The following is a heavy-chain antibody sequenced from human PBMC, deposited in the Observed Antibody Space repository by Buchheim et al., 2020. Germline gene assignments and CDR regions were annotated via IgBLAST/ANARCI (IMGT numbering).Heavy chain of an antibody. V-gene: IGHV3-48*01. CDR1: GFTFRSYS. J-gene: IGHJ4*02. Sequence: EVQLVESGGGLVQPGGSLRLSCAASGFTFRSYSMNWVRQAPGKGLEWVSYISSSSSTIYYADSVNGRSTISRDNAKTSLYLPMNSLRAEDTAVYYCARDELGESATYYFDYWGQGTL. CDR3: ARDELGESATYYFDY. D-gene: IGHD3-16*01. CDR2: ISSSSSTI.